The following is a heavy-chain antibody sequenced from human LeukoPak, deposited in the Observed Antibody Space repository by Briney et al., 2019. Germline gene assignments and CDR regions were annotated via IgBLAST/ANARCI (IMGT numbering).Heavy chain of an antibody. D-gene: IGHD6-19*01. Sequence: GGSLRLSCAPSVFTFSTYWMHWVRQAPGKGLVWVSRVNSDGSSTTYAHSVKGRFTISRDNAKNTLYLQMNSLRAEDTAVYYCARVINSGWLGELSDWGQGTLVTVSS. CDR2: VNSDGSST. V-gene: IGHV3-74*01. J-gene: IGHJ4*02. CDR3: ARVINSGWLGELSD. CDR1: VFTFSTYW.